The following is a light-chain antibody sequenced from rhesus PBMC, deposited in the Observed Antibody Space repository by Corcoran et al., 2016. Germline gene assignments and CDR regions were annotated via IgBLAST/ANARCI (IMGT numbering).Light chain of an antibody. CDR1: SSDIGGYNY. CDR3: SSYAGSNTYI. V-gene: IGLV2-32*02. J-gene: IGLJ1*01. Sequence: QAALTQPRSESGSPGQSVTISCPGTSSDIGGYNYVSWYQQHPDTAPKLMLYEVSKRPSGVSNRFSGSKSGNTASPTSPGLQAEDEADYYCSSYAGSNTYIFGAGTRLTVL. CDR2: EVS.